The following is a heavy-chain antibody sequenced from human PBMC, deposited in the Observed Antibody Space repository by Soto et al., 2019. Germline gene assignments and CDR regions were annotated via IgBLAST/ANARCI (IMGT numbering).Heavy chain of an antibody. CDR1: GYSFTSYW. Sequence: PGESLKISCKGSGYSFTSYWIGWVRQMPGKGLEWMGIIYPGDSDTRYSPSFQGQVTISADKSISTAYLQWSSLKASDTAMYYCARRRAENWNYPKVGYYYYMDVWGKGTTVTVSS. D-gene: IGHD1-7*01. V-gene: IGHV5-51*01. J-gene: IGHJ6*03. CDR2: IYPGDSDT. CDR3: ARRRAENWNYPKVGYYYYMDV.